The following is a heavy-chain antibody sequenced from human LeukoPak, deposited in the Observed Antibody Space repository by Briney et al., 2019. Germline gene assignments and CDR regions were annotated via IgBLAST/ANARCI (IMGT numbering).Heavy chain of an antibody. D-gene: IGHD3-10*01. V-gene: IGHV3-30*10. CDR1: GFTFSSYA. J-gene: IGHJ4*02. Sequence: GRSLRLSCAASGFTFSSYAMHWVRQAPTNPPHPHTPKPNQASKKNYTHTENNRLTIPRHKTNNTLYLQMNSLRAEDTAVYYCARAGIKQLVWFGESQTHPFDYWGQGTLVTVSS. CDR2: KPNQASKK. CDR3: ARAGIKQLVWFGESQTHPFDY.